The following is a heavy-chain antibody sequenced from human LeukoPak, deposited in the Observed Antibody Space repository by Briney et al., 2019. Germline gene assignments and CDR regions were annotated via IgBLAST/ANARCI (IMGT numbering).Heavy chain of an antibody. V-gene: IGHV3-48*03. CDR1: GFTLSSYE. CDR2: IDYSGDSP. Sequence: GGSLRLSCTGSGFTLSSYEMTWIRQAPGKGLEWVSSIDYSGDSPYYADSVKGRFPISRDNAKNSLYLQMNSLRAEDTAVYYCARGPTMKMDVWGKGTTVTVSS. CDR3: ARGPTMKMDV. J-gene: IGHJ6*04. D-gene: IGHD3-22*01.